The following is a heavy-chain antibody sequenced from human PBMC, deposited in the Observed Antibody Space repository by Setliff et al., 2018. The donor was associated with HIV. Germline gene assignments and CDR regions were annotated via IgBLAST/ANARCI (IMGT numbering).Heavy chain of an antibody. D-gene: IGHD4-17*01. V-gene: IGHV4-61*01. CDR1: GGSITRTPYY. J-gene: IGHJ4*02. CDR3: AGGDLYGDYAFSY. Sequence: PSETLSLTCTVSGGSITRTPYYWSVFRQPPGKGLEWIGYIYYSGSSNYNPSLKSRVTISVDTSNNQFSLKLSSVTAADTAVYYCAGGDLYGDYAFSYWGQGTLVTVSS. CDR2: IYYSGSS.